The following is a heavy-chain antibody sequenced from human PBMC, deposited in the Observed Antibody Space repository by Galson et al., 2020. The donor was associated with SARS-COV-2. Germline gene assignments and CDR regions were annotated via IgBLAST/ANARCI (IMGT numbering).Heavy chain of an antibody. CDR3: ARASYSSSWYYYYGMDV. D-gene: IGHD6-13*01. CDR1: GFTFSSYD. Sequence: GGSLRLSCAASGFTFSSYDMHWVRQATGKGLEWVSAIGTAGDTYYPGSVKGRFTISRENAKNCLYLQMNSLRAGDTAVYYCARASYSSSWYYYYGMDVWGQGTTVTVSS. V-gene: IGHV3-13*01. CDR2: IGTAGDT. J-gene: IGHJ6*02.